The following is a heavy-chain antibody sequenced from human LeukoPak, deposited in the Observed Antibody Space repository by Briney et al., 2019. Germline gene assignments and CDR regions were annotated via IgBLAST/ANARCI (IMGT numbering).Heavy chain of an antibody. V-gene: IGHV4-34*01. D-gene: IGHD4-11*01. J-gene: IGHJ4*02. Sequence: SETLSLTCAVYGGSFSGYYWSWIRQPPGKGLEWIGEINHSGSTNYNPSLKSRVTISVDTSKNQFSLKLSSVTAADTAVYYCARRTVTTRRFDYWGRGTLVTVSS. CDR3: ARRTVTTRRFDY. CDR2: INHSGST. CDR1: GGSFSGYY.